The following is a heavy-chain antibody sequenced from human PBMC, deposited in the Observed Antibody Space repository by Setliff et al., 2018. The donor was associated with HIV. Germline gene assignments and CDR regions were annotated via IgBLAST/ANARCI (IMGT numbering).Heavy chain of an antibody. CDR1: GFTFINYA. D-gene: IGHD2-2*01. V-gene: IGHV3-23*01. CDR2: IVGGASST. CDR3: TTDPGWGEQLLSNYYYYYMDV. Sequence: GGSLRLSCVASGFTFINYAMSWVRQAPGKGLEWVSAIVGGASSTVYADSVKGRFTISRDNSKNTLYLQMNSLRPEDTAVYYCTTDPGWGEQLLSNYYYYYMDVWGKGTTVTVSS. J-gene: IGHJ6*03.